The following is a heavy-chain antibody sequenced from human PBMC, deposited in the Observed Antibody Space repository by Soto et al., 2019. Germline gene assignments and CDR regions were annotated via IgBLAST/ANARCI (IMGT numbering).Heavy chain of an antibody. CDR3: ARVLFTAMVNHIDY. CDR1: GLTVSTYG. CDR2: IWYEGNNK. D-gene: IGHD5-18*01. Sequence: QVQLVASGGGVVQPGRSLRLSGVASGLTVSTYGMHWVRQAPGKGLEWVAIIWYEGNNKYYANSVKGRFTISTDNSSNTLYLQMNGLRAEDTAVYYCARVLFTAMVNHIDYLGQGTLVTVSS. V-gene: IGHV3-33*01. J-gene: IGHJ4*02.